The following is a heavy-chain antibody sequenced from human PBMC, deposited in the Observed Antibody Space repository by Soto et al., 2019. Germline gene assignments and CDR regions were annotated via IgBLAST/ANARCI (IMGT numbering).Heavy chain of an antibody. Sequence: EVQLMESGGGLVQPGESLRLSCVVSGLSLSGYALSWVRQAPGKGLEWVSAVSGSGGTTYYADSVKGRFTTSSDSSKTTVYLQMNDLRPDDTAVYYCATWHEREHAYDVWGQGTTVTVSS. J-gene: IGHJ3*01. D-gene: IGHD1-1*01. V-gene: IGHV3-23*01. CDR3: ATWHEREHAYDV. CDR2: VSGSGGTT. CDR1: GLSLSGYA.